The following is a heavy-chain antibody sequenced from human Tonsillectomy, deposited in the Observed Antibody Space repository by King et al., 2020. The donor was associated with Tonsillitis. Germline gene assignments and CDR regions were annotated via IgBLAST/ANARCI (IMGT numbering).Heavy chain of an antibody. D-gene: IGHD3-3*01. CDR3: AREGATIFGVGNGAFDI. CDR2: IKSDGSRT. Sequence: VQLVEFGGDLVQPGGSLRLSCAASGFTFSSYWMHWVRQAPGKGLVWVSRIKSDGSRTSYADAVKGRFTISRDNAKNTLYLQMNSPRAEDTAVYYCAREGATIFGVGNGAFDIWGQGTMLTVSS. CDR1: GFTFSSYW. V-gene: IGHV3-74*01. J-gene: IGHJ3*02.